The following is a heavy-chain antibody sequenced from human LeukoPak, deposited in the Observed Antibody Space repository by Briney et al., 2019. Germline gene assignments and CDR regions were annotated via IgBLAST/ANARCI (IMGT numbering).Heavy chain of an antibody. J-gene: IGHJ6*03. CDR2: INHSGST. CDR1: GGSFSGYY. Sequence: SETLSLTCAVYGGSFSGYYWSWIRQPPGKGLEWIGEINHSGSTNYNPSLKSRVAISVDTSKNQFSLKLSSVTAADTAVYYCARPGFSSYYYYYMDVWGKGTTVTISS. V-gene: IGHV4-34*01. D-gene: IGHD2/OR15-2a*01. CDR3: ARPGFSSYYYYYMDV.